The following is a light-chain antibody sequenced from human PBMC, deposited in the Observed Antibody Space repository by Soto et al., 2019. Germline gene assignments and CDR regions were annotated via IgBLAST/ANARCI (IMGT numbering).Light chain of an antibody. J-gene: IGKJ2*01. CDR2: AAS. CDR1: QSISRY. V-gene: IGKV1-39*01. CDR3: QQSYSTPRLFT. Sequence: DIQMTQSPSSLSASVGDRVTITCRASQSISRYLNWYQQKPGKAPKLLIYAASSLQSGVPSRFSGSGSGTDITLTISSLQPEDSATYYCQQSYSTPRLFTFGQGTYLEI.